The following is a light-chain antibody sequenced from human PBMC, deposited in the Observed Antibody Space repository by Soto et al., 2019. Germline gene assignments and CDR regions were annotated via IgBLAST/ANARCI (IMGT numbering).Light chain of an antibody. V-gene: IGKV3-15*01. CDR2: GAT. CDR3: QQYNNWPRT. J-gene: IGKJ1*01. CDR1: QSVSSN. Sequence: EIVMTQSPATLSVSPGERATLSCRASQSVSSNLAWYQQRPGQAPKVLIFGATTRATGIPGRFSGGGSGTEFTLTISSLQSEDFAVYYCQQYNNWPRTFGQGTKVDIK.